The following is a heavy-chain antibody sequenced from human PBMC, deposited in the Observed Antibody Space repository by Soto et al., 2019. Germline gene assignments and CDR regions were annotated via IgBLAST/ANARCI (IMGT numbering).Heavy chain of an antibody. CDR2: IYYSGST. J-gene: IGHJ6*03. D-gene: IGHD3-3*01. Sequence: SETLSLTCTVSGGSISSYYWSWIRQPPGKGLEWIGYIYYSGSTNYNPSLKSRVTISVDTSKNQFSLKLSSVTAADTAVYYCARHVYDFWSGYYAQYYMDVWGKGTTVTVSS. CDR3: ARHVYDFWSGYYAQYYMDV. CDR1: GGSISSYY. V-gene: IGHV4-59*08.